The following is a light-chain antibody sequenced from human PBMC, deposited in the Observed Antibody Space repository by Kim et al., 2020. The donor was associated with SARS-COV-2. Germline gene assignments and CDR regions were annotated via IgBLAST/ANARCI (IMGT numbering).Light chain of an antibody. CDR1: QSVSSY. J-gene: IGKJ4*01. CDR2: DAS. V-gene: IGKV3-11*01. Sequence: EIVLTQSPATLSLSPGERATPSCRASQSVSSYLAWYQQKPGQAPRLLIYDASNRATGIPARFSGSGSGTDFTLTIGSLEPEDFAVYYCQQRGNWPLTFGGGTKVEIK. CDR3: QQRGNWPLT.